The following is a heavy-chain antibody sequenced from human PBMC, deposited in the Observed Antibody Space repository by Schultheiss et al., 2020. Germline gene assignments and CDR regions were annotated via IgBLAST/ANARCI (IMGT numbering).Heavy chain of an antibody. CDR3: AGSVGAT. CDR1: GFTFSSYW. Sequence: GGSLRLSCAASGFTFSSYWMSWVRQAPGKGLEWVSVIYGRGSTYYADSVKGRFTISRDNSKNTLYLQMNSLRPEDTAVYYCAGSVGATWGQGTLVTVSS. J-gene: IGHJ4*02. V-gene: IGHV3-66*01. D-gene: IGHD1-26*01. CDR2: IYGRGST.